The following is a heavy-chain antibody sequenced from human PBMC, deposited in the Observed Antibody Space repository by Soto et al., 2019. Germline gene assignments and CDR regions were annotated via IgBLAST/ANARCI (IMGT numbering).Heavy chain of an antibody. CDR2: INHSGST. Sequence: PSETLSLTCAVYGGSFSGYYWSWIRQPPGKGLERIGEINHSGSTNYNPSLKSRVTISVDTSKNQFSLKLSCVTGADTAVYYCGRVFGRAPQAARSQPHYAFWVDPWGQGTLVTVSA. J-gene: IGHJ5*02. V-gene: IGHV4-34*01. CDR1: GGSFSGYY. CDR3: GRVFGRAPQAARSQPHYAFWVDP. D-gene: IGHD6-6*01.